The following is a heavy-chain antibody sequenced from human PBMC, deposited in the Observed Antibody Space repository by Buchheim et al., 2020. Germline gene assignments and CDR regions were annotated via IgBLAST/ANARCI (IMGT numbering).Heavy chain of an antibody. Sequence: QVQLVQSGAEVKKPGASVKVSCKASGYTFTSYYMHWVRQAPGQGLEWMGIINPSGGSTSYAQKFQGRVTMTRDTSTSTAYMELSSLRSEDTAVYYCATPYCSSTSCYTRNYYYYGMDVWGQGTT. CDR3: ATPYCSSTSCYTRNYYYYGMDV. V-gene: IGHV1-46*03. J-gene: IGHJ6*02. CDR2: INPSGGST. CDR1: GYTFTSYY. D-gene: IGHD2-2*02.